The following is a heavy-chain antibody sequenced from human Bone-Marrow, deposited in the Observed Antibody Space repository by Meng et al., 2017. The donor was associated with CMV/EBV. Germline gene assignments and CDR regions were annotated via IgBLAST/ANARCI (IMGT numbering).Heavy chain of an antibody. CDR2: INSDGSRT. V-gene: IGHV3-74*01. J-gene: IGHJ6*02. CDR3: ARGGYDYYGMDV. Sequence: GESLKISCAASGFTFSSYAMSWVRQAPGKGLVWVSRINSDGSRTSYADSVKGRFTISRDNAKNTLYLQMNSLRAEDTAVYYCARGGYDYYGMDVWGQGTTVTVSS. CDR1: GFTFSSYA.